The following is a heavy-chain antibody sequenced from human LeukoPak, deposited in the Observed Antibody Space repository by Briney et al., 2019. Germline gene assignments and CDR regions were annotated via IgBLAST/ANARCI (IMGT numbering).Heavy chain of an antibody. Sequence: PSETLSLTCTVSGGSISSYYWSWIRQPAGKGLEWIGRIYTSGSTNYNPSLKSRVTMSVDTSKNQFSLKLSSVTAADTAVYYCARDYRYCSSTSCPRYAFDIWGQGTMVTVSS. V-gene: IGHV4-4*07. D-gene: IGHD2-2*01. CDR3: ARDYRYCSSTSCPRYAFDI. CDR1: GGSISSYY. J-gene: IGHJ3*02. CDR2: IYTSGST.